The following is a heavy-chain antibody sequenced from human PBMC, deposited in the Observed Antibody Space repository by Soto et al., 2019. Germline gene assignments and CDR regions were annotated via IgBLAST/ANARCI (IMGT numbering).Heavy chain of an antibody. D-gene: IGHD6-19*01. V-gene: IGHV1-8*01. Sequence: QVQLVQSGAEVKKTGASVKVSCKASGYTFTSSDITSVRQATAQGHAWMGWMNPNSGNTGYAQTFQGRVTMTRNTSISAADMELSSLRSEDTAVYYCARGGSGWYTPFDYCGPGTLGTVSS. CDR2: MNPNSGNT. CDR1: GYTFTSSD. J-gene: IGHJ4*02. CDR3: ARGGSGWYTPFDY.